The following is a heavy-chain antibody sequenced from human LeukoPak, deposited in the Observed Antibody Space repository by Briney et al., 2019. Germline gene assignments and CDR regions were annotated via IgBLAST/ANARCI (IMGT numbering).Heavy chain of an antibody. D-gene: IGHD1-26*01. V-gene: IGHV4-30-4*01. CDR1: GGSISSVDYY. CDR2: IHYSGST. CDR3: ARSPVWPVGPVDV. J-gene: IGHJ3*01. Sequence: ASDTLSLTSTVSGGSISSVDYYWSSIRQPPGEGLEWIGFIHYSGSTQYNPSLMSRVIISIDTSKIQFSLKLSSVTAAGTAVYYCARSPVWPVGPVDVWGLGTKVTVSS.